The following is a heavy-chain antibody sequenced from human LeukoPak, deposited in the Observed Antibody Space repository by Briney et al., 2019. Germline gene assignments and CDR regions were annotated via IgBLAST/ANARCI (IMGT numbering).Heavy chain of an antibody. CDR2: INPNSGGT. CDR3: AREVGGSEYFQH. V-gene: IGHV1-2*02. Sequence: GASVKVSCKASGYTFTSYYMHWVRQAPGQGLEWMGWINPNSGGTNYAQKFQGRVTMTRDTSISTAYMELSRLRSDDTAVYYCAREVGGSEYFQHWGQGTLVTVSS. J-gene: IGHJ1*01. CDR1: GYTFTSYY. D-gene: IGHD3-16*01.